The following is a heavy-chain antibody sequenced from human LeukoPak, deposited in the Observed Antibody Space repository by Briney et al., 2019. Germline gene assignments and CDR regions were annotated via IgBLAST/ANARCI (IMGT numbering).Heavy chain of an antibody. CDR2: INTDGTST. CDR3: AREGGWRPFDY. V-gene: IGHV3-74*01. D-gene: IGHD3-16*01. J-gene: IGHJ4*02. CDR1: GFTFSNFW. Sequence: GGSLRLSCAASGFTFSNFWMYWVRQAPGKGLVWVSRINTDGTSTSYADSVKGRFTISRDNAKNSLYLQMNSLRAEDTAVYYCAREGGWRPFDYWGQGTLVTVSS.